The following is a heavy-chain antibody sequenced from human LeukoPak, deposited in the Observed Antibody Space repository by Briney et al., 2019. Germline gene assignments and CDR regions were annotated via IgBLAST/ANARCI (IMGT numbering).Heavy chain of an antibody. Sequence: SETLSLTCAVNGGSFSGYYWSWIRQPPGKGLEWIGEINHSGSTNYNPSLKSRVTISVDTSKNQFSLKLSSVTAADTAVYYCARGGLRWLPRNGMDVWGQGTTVTVSS. CDR3: ARGGLRWLPRNGMDV. CDR2: INHSGST. D-gene: IGHD5-24*01. J-gene: IGHJ6*02. V-gene: IGHV4-34*01. CDR1: GGSFSGYY.